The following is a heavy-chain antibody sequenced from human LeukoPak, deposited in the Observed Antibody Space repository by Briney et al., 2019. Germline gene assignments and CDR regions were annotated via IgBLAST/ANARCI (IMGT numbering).Heavy chain of an antibody. CDR2: ISGSGRSL. V-gene: IGHV3-23*01. CDR3: ATEVVY. CDR1: GFNSNDYV. Sequence: GGSLRLSCAASGFNSNDYVMSWVRQAPGKGLEWVSSISGSGRSLYYADSIKGRFNISRDNSKHLLYLQMDSLRAEDTATYYCATEVVYWGQGALVTVSS. J-gene: IGHJ4*02.